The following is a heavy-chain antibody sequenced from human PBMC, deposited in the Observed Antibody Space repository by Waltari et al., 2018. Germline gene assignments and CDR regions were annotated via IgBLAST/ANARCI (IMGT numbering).Heavy chain of an antibody. J-gene: IGHJ3*02. D-gene: IGHD6-13*01. Sequence: QVQLVESGGGVVQPGRSLRLSCAASGFPFSSYGMHWVRQAPGKGLEWVAVISYDGSNKYYADSVKGRFTISRDNSKNTLYLQMNSLRAEDTAVYYCAKVGQQLRQEDDAFDIWGQGTMVTVSS. CDR3: AKVGQQLRQEDDAFDI. V-gene: IGHV3-30*18. CDR2: ISYDGSNK. CDR1: GFPFSSYG.